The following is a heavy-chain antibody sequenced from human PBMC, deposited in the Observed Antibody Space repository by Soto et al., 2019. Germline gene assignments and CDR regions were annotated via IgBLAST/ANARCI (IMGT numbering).Heavy chain of an antibody. J-gene: IGHJ3*02. CDR2: ISYDGSNK. V-gene: IGHV3-30*18. CDR3: AKPHDDPSDAFDI. CDR1: GFTFSSYG. Sequence: GGSLRLSCAASGFTFSSYGMHWVRQAPGKGLEWVAVISYDGSNKYYADSVKGRFTISRDNSKNTLYLQMNGLRAEDTAVYYCAKPHDDPSDAFDIWGQGTMVTVSS. D-gene: IGHD1-1*01.